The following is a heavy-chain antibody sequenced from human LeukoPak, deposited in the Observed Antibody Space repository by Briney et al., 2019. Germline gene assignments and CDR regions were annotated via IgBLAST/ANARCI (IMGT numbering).Heavy chain of an antibody. CDR1: GFTLRSDA. D-gene: IGHD3-3*01. Sequence: GGSLRLSCAAFGFTLRSDAMTWVRQAPGKGLEWVGRIKSNLDGGTTDFAAPVKGRFSISRDDLARTLYLQMNNLKADDTGVYYCTTDFSHFDFSSGYYSYWGQGSLVTVSS. J-gene: IGHJ4*02. CDR2: IKSNLDGGTT. V-gene: IGHV3-15*05. CDR3: TTDFSHFDFSSGYYSY.